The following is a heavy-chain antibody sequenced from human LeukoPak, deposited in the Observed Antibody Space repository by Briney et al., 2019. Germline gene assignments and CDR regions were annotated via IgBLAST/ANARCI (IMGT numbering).Heavy chain of an antibody. CDR3: AKDLGVLTTTPDY. D-gene: IGHD3-9*01. CDR2: ISGSGGST. CDR1: GFTFSSYA. J-gene: IGHJ4*02. V-gene: IGHV3-23*01. Sequence: GGSLRLSCAASGFTFSSYAMSWARQAPGKGLEWVSAISGSGGSTYYADSVKGRFTISRDNSMNTLYLQMNSLRAEDTAVYYCAKDLGVLTTTPDYWGQGTLVTVSS.